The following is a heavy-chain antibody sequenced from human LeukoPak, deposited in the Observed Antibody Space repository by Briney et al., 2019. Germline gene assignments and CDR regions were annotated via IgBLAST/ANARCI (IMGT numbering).Heavy chain of an antibody. CDR1: GGTFSSYA. V-gene: IGHV1-69*05. D-gene: IGHD5-12*01. Sequence: RASVKVSCKASGGTFSSYAISWVRQAPGQGLEWMGRIIPIFGTANYAQKFQGRVTITTDESTSTAYMELSSLRSEDTAVYYCTVVATTYYFDYWGQGTLVTASS. CDR3: TVVATTYYFDY. J-gene: IGHJ4*02. CDR2: IIPIFGTA.